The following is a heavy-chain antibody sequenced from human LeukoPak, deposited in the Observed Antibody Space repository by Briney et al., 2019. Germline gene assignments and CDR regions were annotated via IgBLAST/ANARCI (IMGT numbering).Heavy chain of an antibody. CDR1: GFIFDDYG. CDR2: INSDGSST. D-gene: IGHD3-22*01. Sequence: GGSLRLSCAASGFIFDDYGMSWVRQAPGKGLVWVSRINSDGSSTSYADSVKGRFTISRDNAKNTLYLQMNSLRAEDTAVYYCASPYTMTRAFDIWGQGTMVTVSS. J-gene: IGHJ3*02. CDR3: ASPYTMTRAFDI. V-gene: IGHV3-74*01.